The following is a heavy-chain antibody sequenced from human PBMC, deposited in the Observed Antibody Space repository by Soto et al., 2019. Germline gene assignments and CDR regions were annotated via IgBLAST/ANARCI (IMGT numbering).Heavy chain of an antibody. J-gene: IGHJ4*02. CDR1: GFTFSSYG. CDR2: IWYDGSNK. Sequence: GGSLRLSCAASGFTFSSYGMHWVRQAPGKGLEWVAVIWYDGSNKYYADSVKGRFTISRDNSKNTLYLQMNSLRAEDTAVYYCASGGEYSSGWYGRGWGQGTLVTVSS. V-gene: IGHV3-33*03. CDR3: ASGGEYSSGWYGRG. D-gene: IGHD6-19*01.